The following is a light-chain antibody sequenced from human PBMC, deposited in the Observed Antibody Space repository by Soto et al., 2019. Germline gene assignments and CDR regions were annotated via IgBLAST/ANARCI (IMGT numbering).Light chain of an antibody. CDR2: DAS. CDR1: QDISNY. CDR3: QQYDNLPPYT. J-gene: IGKJ2*01. V-gene: IGKV1-33*01. Sequence: DIQMTQSPSSLSASVRDRVTITCQASQDISNYLNWYQQKPGNAPKLLIYDASNLETRVPSRFSGSGSRTDFTFPIRSLQPEDIATYYCQQYDNLPPYTFGQGTKLEIK.